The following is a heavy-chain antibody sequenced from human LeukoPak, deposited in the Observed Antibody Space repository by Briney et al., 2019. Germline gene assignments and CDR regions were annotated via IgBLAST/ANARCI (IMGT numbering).Heavy chain of an antibody. Sequence: GGSLRLSCAASGFTFSSYWMSWVRQAPGKGLEWVANIKQDGSEKYYVDSVKGRFTISRDNAKNSLYLQMNSLRSEDTAVYYCVRWALTKVWGRKKGTDVWGKGTTVTVSS. J-gene: IGHJ6*04. CDR3: VRWALTKVWGRKKGTDV. CDR2: IKQDGSEK. D-gene: IGHD3-16*01. V-gene: IGHV3-7*01. CDR1: GFTFSSYW.